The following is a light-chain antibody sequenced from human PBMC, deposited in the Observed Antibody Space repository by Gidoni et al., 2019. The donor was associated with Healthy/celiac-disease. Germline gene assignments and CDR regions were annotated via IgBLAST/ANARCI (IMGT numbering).Light chain of an antibody. J-gene: IGKJ2*01. CDR2: DAS. CDR1: QSVSSY. V-gene: IGKV3-11*01. CDR3: QQRSNWLYT. Sequence: EMVLTQPPATLSLSPGERATLSCRASQSVSSYLAWYQQKPGQAPRLLIYDASNRATGIPARFSGSGSGTDFTLTISSLEPEDFAVYYCQQRSNWLYTFGQGTKVEIK.